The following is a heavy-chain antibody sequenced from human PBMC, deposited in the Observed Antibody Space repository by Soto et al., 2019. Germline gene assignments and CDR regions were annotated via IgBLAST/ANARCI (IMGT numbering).Heavy chain of an antibody. V-gene: IGHV3-23*01. Sequence: EVQLLESGGGSVQPGGSLRLSCVASGHTFHNYAMTWVRQAPGKGLEWVAGISGGGSSTYYADSVRGRFTISRDNSKNTLYLQMSSQRAEDTAVYYCAKVSKGIGVVGDALKWGQGTLVTITS. D-gene: IGHD2-2*01. CDR2: ISGGGSST. J-gene: IGHJ4*02. CDR3: AKVSKGIGVVGDALK. CDR1: GHTFHNYA.